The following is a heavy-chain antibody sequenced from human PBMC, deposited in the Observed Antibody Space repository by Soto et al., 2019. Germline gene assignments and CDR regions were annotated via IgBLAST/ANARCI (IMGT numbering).Heavy chain of an antibody. CDR1: GGSISSYY. CDR3: ARQLSGYLDY. V-gene: IGHV4-59*01. J-gene: IGHJ4*02. CDR2: IYYSGST. D-gene: IGHD2-15*01. Sequence: QVQLQESGPGLVKPSETLSLTCTVSGGSISSYYWSWIRQPPGKGLEWIGYIYYSGSTNYNPSLTSRVTISVDTSKNQFSLKLSSVTAADTAVYYCARQLSGYLDYWGQGTLVTVSS.